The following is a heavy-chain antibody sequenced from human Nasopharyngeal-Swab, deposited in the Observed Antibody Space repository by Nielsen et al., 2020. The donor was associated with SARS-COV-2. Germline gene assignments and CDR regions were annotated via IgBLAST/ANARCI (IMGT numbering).Heavy chain of an antibody. D-gene: IGHD3-3*01. CDR2: ISGDGDSA. Sequence: GESLKISCVASGFIFEDYAMHWVRQAPGKGLEWVSLISGDGDSASHRDSVKGRFTISRENNKNSLYLQMNSLTVEDTALYYCAKPFWSGYYSGDSFAFWGQGTMVTVSS. CDR1: GFIFEDYA. J-gene: IGHJ3*01. V-gene: IGHV3-43*02. CDR3: AKPFWSGYYSGDSFAF.